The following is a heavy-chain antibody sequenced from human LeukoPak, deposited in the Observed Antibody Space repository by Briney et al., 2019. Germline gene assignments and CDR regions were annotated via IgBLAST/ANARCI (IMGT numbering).Heavy chain of an antibody. Sequence: PGGSLRLSCAASGFTFDDYTMHRVRQAPGKGLQWVSLITWDGGTTYYADSVRGRFTISRDNSKNSLYLQMNSLRTEDTALYYCAKDLGIAAAGYFDYWGQGTLVTVSS. J-gene: IGHJ4*02. D-gene: IGHD6-13*01. CDR3: AKDLGIAAAGYFDY. V-gene: IGHV3-43*01. CDR1: GFTFDDYT. CDR2: ITWDGGTT.